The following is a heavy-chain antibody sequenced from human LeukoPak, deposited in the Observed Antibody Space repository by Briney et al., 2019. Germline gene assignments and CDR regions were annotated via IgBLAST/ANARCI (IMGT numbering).Heavy chain of an antibody. CDR3: TTRGYGLAY. CDR2: VSDSGGTT. V-gene: IGHV3-23*01. J-gene: IGHJ4*02. Sequence: GGSLRLSCEASGFSFSSYALSWVRQAPGRGLEWVSAVSDSGGTTYYADSVKGRFTISRDNSKNTVYLQMNSLTAEDTAVYYCTTRGYGLAYWGQGTLVTVYS. D-gene: IGHD5-18*01. CDR1: GFSFSSYA.